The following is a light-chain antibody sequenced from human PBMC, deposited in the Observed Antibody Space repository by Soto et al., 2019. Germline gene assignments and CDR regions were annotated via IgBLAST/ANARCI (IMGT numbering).Light chain of an antibody. V-gene: IGLV2-14*01. CDR2: DVS. J-gene: IGLJ1*01. Sequence: QSALTQPASVSGAAGQSIAISCTGTSSDVGAYNYVSWYQQHPGKAPKLMIYDVSHRPSGASDRFSGTKSGNTASLTISGLQPEDEADYYCTSYTSSSTYVFGTGTKATVL. CDR1: SSDVGAYNY. CDR3: TSYTSSSTYV.